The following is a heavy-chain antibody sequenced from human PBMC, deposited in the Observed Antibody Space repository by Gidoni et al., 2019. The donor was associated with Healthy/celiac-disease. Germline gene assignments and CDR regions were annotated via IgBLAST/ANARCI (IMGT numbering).Heavy chain of an antibody. CDR3: AKASSIAARGNYFDY. V-gene: IGHV3-23*01. D-gene: IGHD6-6*01. CDR1: GFPFSSYA. CDR2: ISGSGGST. J-gene: IGHJ4*02. Sequence: EVQLLESGGVLVQPGGSLRLSCAASGFPFSSYAMSWVRQAPGKGLEWVSAISGSGGSTYYADSVKGRFTISRDNSKNTLYLQMNSLRAEDTAVYYCAKASSIAARGNYFDYWGQGTLVTVSS.